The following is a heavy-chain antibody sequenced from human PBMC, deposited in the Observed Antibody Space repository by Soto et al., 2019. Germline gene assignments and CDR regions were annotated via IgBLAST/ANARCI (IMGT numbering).Heavy chain of an antibody. CDR1: GGSVSSGSYY. CDR3: ARVPGIVGANHYSYYGMDV. D-gene: IGHD1-26*01. CDR2: IYYSGST. V-gene: IGHV4-61*01. J-gene: IGHJ6*02. Sequence: QVQLQESGPGLVKPSETLSLTCTVSGGSVSSGSYYWSWIRQPPGKGLEWIGYIYYSGSTNYNPSLKSRVTISVDTSKNQFSLKLSSVTAADTAVYYCARVPGIVGANHYSYYGMDVWGQGTTVTVSS.